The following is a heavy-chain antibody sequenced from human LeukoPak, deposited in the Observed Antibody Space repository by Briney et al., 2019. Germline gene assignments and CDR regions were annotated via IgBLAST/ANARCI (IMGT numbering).Heavy chain of an antibody. CDR1: GGSISGYY. D-gene: IGHD3-9*01. CDR2: IHYTGAT. Sequence: SETLSLTSAVYGGSISGYYWSWIRQPPGKGLEWVGEIHYTGATSYNPSLKSRATISIETSKNQVSLKLSSVTAADTAVYYCTRGNILSGYCFDFWGQGALVTVSS. J-gene: IGHJ4*02. V-gene: IGHV4-34*01. CDR3: TRGNILSGYCFDF.